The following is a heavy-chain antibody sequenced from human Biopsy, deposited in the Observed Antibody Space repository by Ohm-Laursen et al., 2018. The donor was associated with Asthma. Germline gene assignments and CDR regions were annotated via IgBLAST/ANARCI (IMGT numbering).Heavy chain of an antibody. V-gene: IGHV3-30*03. CDR1: GFVFSQCG. CDR2: VTYDGISQ. J-gene: IGHJ6*02. CDR3: ARERAGVLGSYNGMDV. Sequence: SLRLSCAASGFVFSQCGMHWVRQVAGKGLDWVAVVTYDGISQYYAESVKGRFTISRDNSRNTLNLQMNSVRPDDTAVYFCARERAGVLGSYNGMDVWGPETTVSVSS. D-gene: IGHD2-8*01.